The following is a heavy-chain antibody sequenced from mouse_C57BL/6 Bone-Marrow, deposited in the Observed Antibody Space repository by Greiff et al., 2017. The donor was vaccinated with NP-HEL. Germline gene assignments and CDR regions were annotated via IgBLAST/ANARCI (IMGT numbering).Heavy chain of an antibody. CDR1: GYSFTGYY. Sequence: EVQLQQSGPELVKPGASVKISCKASGYSFTGYYMHWVKQSSEKSLEWIGEINPSTGGTSYNQKFKGKATLTVDKSSSTAYMQLKSLTSEDSAVYYCARKGNWDQWYFDVWGTGTTVTVSS. CDR3: ARKGNWDQWYFDV. J-gene: IGHJ1*03. CDR2: INPSTGGT. V-gene: IGHV1-43*01. D-gene: IGHD4-1*02.